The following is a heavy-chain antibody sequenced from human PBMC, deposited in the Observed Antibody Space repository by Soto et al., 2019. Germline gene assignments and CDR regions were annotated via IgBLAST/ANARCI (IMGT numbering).Heavy chain of an antibody. Sequence: GESLKISCKASGYSFSTYWIGWVRQMPGKGLEWMGFIYPGDSDTRYSPSFQGQVTISVDKSTSTTYLQWSSLKASDTAIYYCERGVQQLVRGWFEPSGPGTLVTVSS. V-gene: IGHV5-51*01. J-gene: IGHJ5*02. CDR1: GYSFSTYW. CDR2: IYPGDSDT. CDR3: ERGVQQLVRGWFEP. D-gene: IGHD6-6*01.